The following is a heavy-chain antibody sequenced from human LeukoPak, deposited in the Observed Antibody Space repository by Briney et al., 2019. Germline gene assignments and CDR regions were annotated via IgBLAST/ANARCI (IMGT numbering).Heavy chain of an antibody. V-gene: IGHV4-39*07. CDR3: AREAPRWFGEDP. J-gene: IGHJ5*02. CDR2: IYYSGST. Sequence: SSYGMHWVRQPPGKGLEWIGSIYYSGSTYYNPSLKSRVTISVDTSKNQFSLKLSSVTAADTAVYYCAREAPRWFGEDPWGQGTLVTVSS. CDR1: SSYG. D-gene: IGHD3-10*01.